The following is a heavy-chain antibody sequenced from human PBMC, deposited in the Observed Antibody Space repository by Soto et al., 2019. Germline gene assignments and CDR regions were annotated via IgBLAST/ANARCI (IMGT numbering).Heavy chain of an antibody. J-gene: IGHJ2*01. Sequence: QVQLQQWGAGLLKPSETLSLTCAVSGGSFRGYFWSWIRQPPGKGLEWIGEINQSGSTNDNPSLMSRVAMAVDTSKTQFSLKLSSVTAADTAVYYCARRLGNWYFDLWGRGTLVTVSS. CDR3: ARRLGNWYFDL. CDR1: GGSFRGYF. D-gene: IGHD7-27*01. V-gene: IGHV4-34*01. CDR2: INQSGST.